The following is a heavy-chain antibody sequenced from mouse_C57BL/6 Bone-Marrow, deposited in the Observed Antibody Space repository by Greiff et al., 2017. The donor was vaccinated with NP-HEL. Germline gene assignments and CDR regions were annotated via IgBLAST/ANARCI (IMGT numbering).Heavy chain of an antibody. CDR2: IYPSDSEN. V-gene: IGHV1-61*01. CDR1: GYTFTSYW. Sequence: QVQLQQSGAELVRPGSSVKLSCKASGYTFTSYWMDWVKQRPGQGLEWIGNIYPSDSENHYNQKFKDKATLTVDKSSSTAYMQRSSLTSEDSAVYYCARLDYGSSWYFDVWGTGTTVTVSS. CDR3: ARLDYGSSWYFDV. J-gene: IGHJ1*03. D-gene: IGHD1-1*01.